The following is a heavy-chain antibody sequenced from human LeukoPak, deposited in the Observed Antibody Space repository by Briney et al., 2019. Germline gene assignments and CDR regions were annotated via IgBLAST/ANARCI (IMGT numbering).Heavy chain of an antibody. CDR2: INHSGST. CDR3: ARSLVWGRHDY. D-gene: IGHD6-6*01. J-gene: IGHJ4*02. Sequence: SETLSLTCAVYGGSFSGYYWSWIRQPPGKGLEWIGEINHSGSTNYNPSLKSRVTISVDTSKNQFSLKLSSVTAADTAVYYCARSLVWGRHDYWGQGTLVTVSS. CDR1: GGSFSGYY. V-gene: IGHV4-34*01.